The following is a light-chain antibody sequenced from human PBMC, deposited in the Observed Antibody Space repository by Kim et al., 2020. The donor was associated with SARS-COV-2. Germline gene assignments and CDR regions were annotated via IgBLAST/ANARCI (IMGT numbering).Light chain of an antibody. V-gene: IGKV3-15*01. Sequence: SGSPRESATPSCRASQSVSSNLAWYQQTPGQAPRLLIYGASTRATGFPARFSGSGSGTEFTLTISSPQSEDFAVYYCQQYNNWPYTFGQGTKLEI. CDR2: GAS. CDR1: QSVSSN. J-gene: IGKJ2*01. CDR3: QQYNNWPYT.